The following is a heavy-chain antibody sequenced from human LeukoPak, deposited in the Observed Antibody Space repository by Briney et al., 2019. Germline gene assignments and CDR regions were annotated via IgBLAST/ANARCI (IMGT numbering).Heavy chain of an antibody. CDR1: GGTFSSYA. CDR2: MNPNSGNT. D-gene: IGHD3-3*02. CDR3: ARLDGGIDRSQEGY. V-gene: IGHV1-8*02. Sequence: ASVKVSCKASGGTFSSYAINWVRQATGQGLEWMGWMNPNSGNTGYAQKFQGRVTMTRNTSISTAYMELSSLRSEDTAVYYCARLDGGIDRSQEGYWGQGTLVTVSS. J-gene: IGHJ4*02.